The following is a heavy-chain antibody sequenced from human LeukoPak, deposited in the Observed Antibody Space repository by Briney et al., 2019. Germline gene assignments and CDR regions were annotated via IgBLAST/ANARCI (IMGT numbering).Heavy chain of an antibody. CDR3: ARDPSSGYYAVGMDV. V-gene: IGHV3-30*04. Sequence: ERSLRLSCAASGFTFSSYAMHWVRQAPGKGLEWVAVISYDGSNKYYADSVKGRFTISRDNSKNTLYLQMNSLRAEDTAVYYCARDPSSGYYAVGMDVWGQGTTVTVSS. J-gene: IGHJ6*02. CDR1: GFTFSSYA. D-gene: IGHD3-22*01. CDR2: ISYDGSNK.